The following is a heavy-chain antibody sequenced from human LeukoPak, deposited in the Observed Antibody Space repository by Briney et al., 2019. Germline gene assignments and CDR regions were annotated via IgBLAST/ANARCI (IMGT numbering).Heavy chain of an antibody. CDR3: ARGDCSSTICYSPMDV. J-gene: IGHJ6*03. D-gene: IGHD2-2*01. CDR2: IDGDGRT. V-gene: IGHV4-34*01. CDR1: GGSFSGYY. Sequence: PSETLSLTCAVYGGSFSGYYWSWIRQTPGKGLEWVGEIDGDGRTDYNPSLKSPVTISVDPSKNQFPLKLSSVTAADTAVYYCARGDCSSTICYSPMDVWGKGTTVTVSS.